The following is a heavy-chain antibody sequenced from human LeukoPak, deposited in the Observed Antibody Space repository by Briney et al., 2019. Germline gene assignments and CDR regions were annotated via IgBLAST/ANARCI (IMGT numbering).Heavy chain of an antibody. D-gene: IGHD6-13*01. CDR2: IYHSGST. CDR1: RDSISRGGYS. CDR3: ARGAGDSSSRYTLSDWYFDH. Sequence: SETLSLTCVVSRDSISRGGYSWRWIRQPPGEGLEWIGYIYHSGSTYYNPSLKSRAPLSVDWSKNQFSLKMSSVTAADRVVYYCARGAGDSSSRYTLSDWYFDHWGRGTLVTVSS. V-gene: IGHV4-30-2*01. J-gene: IGHJ2*01.